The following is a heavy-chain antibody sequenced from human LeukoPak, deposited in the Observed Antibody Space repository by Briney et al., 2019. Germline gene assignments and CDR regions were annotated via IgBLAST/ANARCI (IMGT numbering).Heavy chain of an antibody. CDR2: ADTTGNT. Sequence: PSQTLSLTCSVSTAGSITGYHWNWIRQSAGEGLEWIGRADTTGNTKYNPSLKSRVIISVDTSNKQFSLKLTSVTAADTAVYHCARGGGDYVGWFDPWGQGTLVIVSS. CDR1: TAGSITGYH. CDR3: ARGGGDYVGWFDP. D-gene: IGHD4-17*01. J-gene: IGHJ5*02. V-gene: IGHV4-4*07.